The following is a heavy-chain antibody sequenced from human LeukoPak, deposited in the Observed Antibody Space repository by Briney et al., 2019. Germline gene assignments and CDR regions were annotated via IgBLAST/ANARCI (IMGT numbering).Heavy chain of an antibody. CDR1: GGSISSSSYY. CDR2: IYYGGST. CDR3: ARQYYDILTGYYRACWFDP. J-gene: IGHJ5*02. V-gene: IGHV4-39*01. D-gene: IGHD3-9*01. Sequence: SETLSLTCTVSGGSISSSSYYWGWIRQPPGKGLEWIGSIYYGGSTYYNPSLKSRVTISVDTSKNQFSLKLSSVTAADTAVYYCARQYYDILTGYYRACWFDPWGQGTLVTVSS.